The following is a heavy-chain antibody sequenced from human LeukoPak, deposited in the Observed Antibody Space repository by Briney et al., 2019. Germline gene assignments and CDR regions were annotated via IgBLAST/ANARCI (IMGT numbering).Heavy chain of an antibody. D-gene: IGHD3-10*01. Sequence: SETLSLTCTVSGGSISSGSYYWNWIRQPAGKGLEWIGEINHSGSTNYNPSLKSRVTISVDTSKNQFSLKLSSVTAADTAVYYCARSSRRSYSPGGLHFDYWGQGTLVTVSS. CDR2: INHSGST. CDR3: ARSSRRSYSPGGLHFDY. CDR1: GGSISSGSYY. J-gene: IGHJ4*02. V-gene: IGHV4-61*10.